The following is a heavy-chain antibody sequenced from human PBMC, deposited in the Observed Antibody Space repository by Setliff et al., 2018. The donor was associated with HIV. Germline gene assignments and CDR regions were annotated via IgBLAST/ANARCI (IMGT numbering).Heavy chain of an antibody. J-gene: IGHJ3*02. V-gene: IGHV4-61*08. D-gene: IGHD7-27*01. CDR3: ARVSQDLLGAFDI. CDR2: IYATGST. CDR1: GASISNGDYY. Sequence: SETLSLTCTASGASISNGDYYWSWVRQHPGKGPEWIGHIYATGSTNYNPSLKSRLTISMDTSKNQFSLRLSSVTAADTAMYYCARVSQDLLGAFDIWGQGTMVTVSS.